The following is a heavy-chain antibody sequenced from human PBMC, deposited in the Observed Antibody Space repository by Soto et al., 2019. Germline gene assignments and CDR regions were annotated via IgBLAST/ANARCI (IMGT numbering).Heavy chain of an antibody. CDR3: ARTRGYCINGVCYRY. Sequence: SETLSLTCAVYGGSFGGYYWSWIRQPPGKGLEWIGEINHSGSTNYNPSLKSRVIISVDTSKNQFSLKVSSVTAAALAVYYCARTRGYCINGVCYRYWGQGTQVTVSS. CDR2: INHSGST. CDR1: GGSFGGYY. D-gene: IGHD2-8*01. V-gene: IGHV4-34*01. J-gene: IGHJ4*02.